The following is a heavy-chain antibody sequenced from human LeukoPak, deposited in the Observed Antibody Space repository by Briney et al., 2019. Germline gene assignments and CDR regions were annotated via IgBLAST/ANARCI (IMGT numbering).Heavy chain of an antibody. V-gene: IGHV1-46*01. Sequence: ASVKVSCKPSGYTFTSYYMHWVRQAPGQGLEWMGIINPSGGSTSYAQKFQSRVTMTRDTSTSTVYMELSSLRSEDTAVYYCARDSRLTPDAFDIWGQGTMVTVSS. J-gene: IGHJ3*02. CDR3: ARDSRLTPDAFDI. CDR2: INPSGGST. CDR1: GYTFTSYY.